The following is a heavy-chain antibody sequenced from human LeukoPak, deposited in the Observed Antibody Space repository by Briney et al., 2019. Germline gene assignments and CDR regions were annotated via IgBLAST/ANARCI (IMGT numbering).Heavy chain of an antibody. CDR1: GGSISSYY. J-gene: IGHJ4*02. Sequence: PSETLSLTCTVSGGSISSYYWSWIRQPPGKGLEWIGYIYYSGSTNYNPSLKSRVTISVDTSKNQFSLKLSSVTAADTAVYYCASGGRLRYFDWLGNFDYWGQGTLVTVSS. CDR3: ASGGRLRYFDWLGNFDY. CDR2: IYYSGST. D-gene: IGHD3-9*01. V-gene: IGHV4-59*01.